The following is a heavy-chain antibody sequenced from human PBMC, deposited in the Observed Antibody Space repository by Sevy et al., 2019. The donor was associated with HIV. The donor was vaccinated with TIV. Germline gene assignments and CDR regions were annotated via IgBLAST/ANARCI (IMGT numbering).Heavy chain of an antibody. Sequence: GGSLRLSCAASGFTFDDYAMHWVRQAPGKGLEWVSGISWNSGSIGYAHSVKGRFTISRDNAKNSLYLQMNSLRAEDTALYYCAKDIGSDYMDVWGKGTTVTVSS. J-gene: IGHJ6*03. CDR2: ISWNSGSI. CDR3: AKDIGSDYMDV. V-gene: IGHV3-9*01. CDR1: GFTFDDYA.